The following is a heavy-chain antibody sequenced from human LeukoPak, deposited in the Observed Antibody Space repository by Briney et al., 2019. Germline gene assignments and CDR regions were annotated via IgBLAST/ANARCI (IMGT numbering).Heavy chain of an antibody. V-gene: IGHV4-59*01. CDR2: ISYRGTT. J-gene: IGHJ2*01. CDR1: GVSISSSY. D-gene: IGHD2-15*01. CDR3: ARDPGSCSGGSCSFYWYYDL. Sequence: PSETLSLTCTVSGVSISSSYWSWIRQSPGKGLEWIGYISYRGTTKYNPSLKGRVTISMDTPKNQVSLNLNSVTAADTAFYYCARDPGSCSGGSCSFYWYYDLWGRGTLVSVSS.